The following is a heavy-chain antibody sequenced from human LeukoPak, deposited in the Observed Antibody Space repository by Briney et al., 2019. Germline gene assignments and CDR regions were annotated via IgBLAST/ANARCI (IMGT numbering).Heavy chain of an antibody. J-gene: IGHJ4*02. D-gene: IGHD2-2*02. CDR1: GFSFSSYW. CDR3: AKDHQGYCSSTSCYTFDY. CDR2: INGDGSRT. V-gene: IGHV3-74*01. Sequence: PGGSLRLSCAASGFSFSSYWMHWVRQAPGKGLVWVSRINGDGSRTYYADSVKGRFTISRDNAKNTLYVQMNSLRAEDTAVYYCAKDHQGYCSSTSCYTFDYWGQGTLVTVSS.